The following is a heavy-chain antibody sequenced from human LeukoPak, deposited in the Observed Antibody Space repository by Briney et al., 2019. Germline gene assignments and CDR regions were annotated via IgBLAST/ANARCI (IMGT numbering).Heavy chain of an antibody. V-gene: IGHV3-13*01. CDR2: IRTTGDT. D-gene: IGHD2-15*01. CDR1: GFTFRTYY. Sequence: GGSLRLSCAASGFTFRTYYMHWVRQVTGEGLEWVATIRTTGDTYYAGSVKGRFTISREDAKNSLFLQMNNLEAGDTAAYFCARDVAGSGTAMDVWGNGTTVTVSS. J-gene: IGHJ6*03. CDR3: ARDVAGSGTAMDV.